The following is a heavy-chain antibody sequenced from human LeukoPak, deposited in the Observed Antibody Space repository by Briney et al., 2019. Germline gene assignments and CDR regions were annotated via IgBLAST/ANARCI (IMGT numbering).Heavy chain of an antibody. CDR3: ARDRGIYYGGAFDI. CDR2: ISAYNGNT. D-gene: IGHD1-26*01. Sequence: GASVKVSCKASGYTFTSYGISWVRQAPGQGLEWMGWISAYNGNTNYAQKLQGRVTMTTDTSTSTAYMELSSLRSEDTAVYYCARDRGIYYGGAFDIWGQGTMVTVSS. J-gene: IGHJ3*02. CDR1: GYTFTSYG. V-gene: IGHV1-18*01.